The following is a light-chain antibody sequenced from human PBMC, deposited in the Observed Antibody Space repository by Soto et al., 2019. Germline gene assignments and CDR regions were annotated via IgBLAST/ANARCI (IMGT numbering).Light chain of an antibody. V-gene: IGKV1-33*01. CDR2: DAS. CDR3: QQYDILPIT. CDR1: QDINIY. J-gene: IGKJ5*01. Sequence: DIQMTQSPSSLFASVGDSVTIXXQATQDINIYLNWYQQKPGKAPNLXIYDASNLEIGVPSRFSGSGAGTHFTFTISSLQTEDIGTYYCQQYDILPITFGRGTRLEIK.